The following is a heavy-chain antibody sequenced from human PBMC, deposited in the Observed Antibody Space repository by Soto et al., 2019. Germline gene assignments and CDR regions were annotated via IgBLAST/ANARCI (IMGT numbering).Heavy chain of an antibody. CDR3: ARLVYDTRLNYMYLDF. Sequence: SETLSLTCAVSGVSLTSGNWWTWVRQSPQRGLEYIGEIFHDGTANYYPSFERRVAMSVDTSRNQFSLKLTSVTAADTAVYFCARLVYDTRLNYMYLDFWGPGTLVTVSS. J-gene: IGHJ4*02. CDR2: IFHDGTA. CDR1: GVSLTSGNW. D-gene: IGHD3-10*01. V-gene: IGHV4-4*02.